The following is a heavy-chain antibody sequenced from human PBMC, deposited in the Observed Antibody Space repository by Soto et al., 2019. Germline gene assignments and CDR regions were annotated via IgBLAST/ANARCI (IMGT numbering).Heavy chain of an antibody. D-gene: IGHD1-7*01. V-gene: IGHV4-34*09. Sequence: PSETLSLTCAVYGGSFSGYYWSWIRQPPGKGLEWIGEINHSGSTYYNPSLKSRVTISVDTSKNQFSLKLSSVTAADTAVYYCATTLTGTTRDYYYGMDVWGQGTTVTVSS. CDR3: ATTLTGTTRDYYYGMDV. J-gene: IGHJ6*02. CDR2: INHSGST. CDR1: GGSFSGYY.